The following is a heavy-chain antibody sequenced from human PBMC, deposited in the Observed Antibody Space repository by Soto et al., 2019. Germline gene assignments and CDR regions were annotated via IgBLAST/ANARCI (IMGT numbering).Heavy chain of an antibody. CDR3: ARGGSRRGHEY. V-gene: IGHV1-18*01. CDR1: GYMFTSYG. Sequence: QVQLVQSGVEVKKPGASVKVSCKASGYMFTSYGLTWVRQAPGQGLEWMGWISPFNGNTKYAQNLQDRVTLTTDTSTNTVYMQLTGLRSDDTAVYYCARGGSRRGHEYWGQGTLVTVSS. CDR2: ISPFNGNT. J-gene: IGHJ4*02. D-gene: IGHD6-13*01.